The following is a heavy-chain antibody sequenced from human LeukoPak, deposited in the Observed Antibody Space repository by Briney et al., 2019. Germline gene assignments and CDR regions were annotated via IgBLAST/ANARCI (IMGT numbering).Heavy chain of an antibody. V-gene: IGHV3-30*02. CDR2: IRYDGSNK. CDR1: GFTFNSYG. Sequence: PGGSLRLSCAASGFTFNSYGMHWVRQAPGKGLEWVAFIRYDGSNKYYADSVKGRFTISRDNSKNTLYLQMNSLRAEDTAVYYCAKLATVTTSHFDYWGQGTLVTVSS. D-gene: IGHD4-11*01. CDR3: AKLATVTTSHFDY. J-gene: IGHJ4*02.